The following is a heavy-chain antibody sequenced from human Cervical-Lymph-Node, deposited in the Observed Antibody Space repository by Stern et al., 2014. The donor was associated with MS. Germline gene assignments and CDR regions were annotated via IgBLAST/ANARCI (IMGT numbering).Heavy chain of an antibody. D-gene: IGHD2-15*01. CDR3: ARDHVVVVAAFPTGWLDP. CDR2: IHTGNGDT. J-gene: IGHJ5*02. V-gene: IGHV1-3*04. Sequence: QVQLVQSGAEVKKPGASVKVSCKASGYTFTNYAMHWVRQAPGQRLEWMGWIHTGNGDTKYSQKFQGRVTLTRDTSAIIAYMELSSLTSEDTAVYYCARDHVVVVAAFPTGWLDPWGQGTLVTVSS. CDR1: GYTFTNYA.